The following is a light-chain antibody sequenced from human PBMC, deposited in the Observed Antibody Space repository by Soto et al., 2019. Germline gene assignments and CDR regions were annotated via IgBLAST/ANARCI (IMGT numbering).Light chain of an antibody. CDR2: KGT. V-gene: IGLV2-23*01. Sequence: QSVLAQPASVSGSPGQSVTISCTGTSSDVGAYNSVPWYQQHPDKAPQLMIYKGTQRPSGVSNRFSGSTSGNAASLTISGLQAGDEADYFCCSSAPESTYVFGTGTKVTVL. CDR1: SSDVGAYNS. CDR3: CSSAPESTYV. J-gene: IGLJ1*01.